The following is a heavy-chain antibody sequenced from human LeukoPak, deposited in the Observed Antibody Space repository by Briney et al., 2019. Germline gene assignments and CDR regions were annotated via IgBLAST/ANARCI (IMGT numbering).Heavy chain of an antibody. CDR2: ISGSGGST. Sequence: GGSLRLSCTTSGFNFSIYPMTWVRQAPGKGLEWVSAISGSGGSTYYADSVKGGFTISRDNSKNTLYLQMNSLGVEDTAVYYCAKGTFDWSFPLYFDSWGQGILVTVSS. CDR1: GFNFSIYP. D-gene: IGHD3-9*01. J-gene: IGHJ4*02. CDR3: AKGTFDWSFPLYFDS. V-gene: IGHV3-23*01.